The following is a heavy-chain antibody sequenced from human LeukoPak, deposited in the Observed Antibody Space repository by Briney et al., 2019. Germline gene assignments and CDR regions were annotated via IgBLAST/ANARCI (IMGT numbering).Heavy chain of an antibody. J-gene: IGHJ3*02. CDR3: AVQRVHHGFDI. V-gene: IGHV3-21*01. Sequence: SCAXXXFTFNICRMXWVRQAPGKGLEWASSISSSSTYVYYADSLKGRFTISRDNGKHSLYLQMNSLRAEDTAVYYCAVQRVHHGFDIWGQGTMVTVSS. D-gene: IGHD1-1*01. CDR1: XFTFNICR. CDR2: ISSSSTYV.